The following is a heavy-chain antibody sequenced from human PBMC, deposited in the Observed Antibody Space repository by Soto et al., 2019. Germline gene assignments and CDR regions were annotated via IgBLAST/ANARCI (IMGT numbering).Heavy chain of an antibody. J-gene: IGHJ4*02. D-gene: IGHD3-22*01. Sequence: SETLSLTCTVSDDSMRSSDYYWSWIRQAPGQGLEWIGYIQYSGNTYYNPSLNDRVGISLDTSKKQCSLSLTSVTAADTAVYYCVRDVTETLTTGHMIAAGRFDLWGQGALVTVSS. CDR2: IQYSGNT. CDR1: DDSMRSSDYY. CDR3: VRDVTETLTTGHMIAAGRFDL. V-gene: IGHV4-30-4*08.